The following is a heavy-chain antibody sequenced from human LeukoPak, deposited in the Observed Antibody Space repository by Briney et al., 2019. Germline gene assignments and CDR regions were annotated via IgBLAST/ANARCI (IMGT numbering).Heavy chain of an antibody. CDR1: GFTSSSYW. V-gene: IGHV3-7*01. D-gene: IGHD7-27*01. CDR2: IKLVGSEK. J-gene: IGHJ4*02. CDR3: VRDGKHWDFDY. Sequence: GGSLRLSCADSGFTSSSYWMTWVRQAPGKGLGWVANIKLVGSEKSYVDSVKGRLTISRDNGKNSLYLQTNSLRAEDTAVYYCVRDGKHWDFDYWGQGILVTVSS.